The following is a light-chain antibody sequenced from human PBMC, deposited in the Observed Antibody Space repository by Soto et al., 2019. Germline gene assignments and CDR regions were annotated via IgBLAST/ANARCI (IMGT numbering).Light chain of an antibody. Sequence: QSVLTQPPSASGTPGQRVIISCSGSSSNIGSNYVYWYQHLPGTAPKLLIYRNNQRPSGVPDRFSGSKSGTSASLAISGLRSEDEADYFCAAWDDSLSGGVFGTGTRSPS. CDR1: SSNIGSNY. J-gene: IGLJ1*01. CDR2: RNN. V-gene: IGLV1-47*01. CDR3: AAWDDSLSGGV.